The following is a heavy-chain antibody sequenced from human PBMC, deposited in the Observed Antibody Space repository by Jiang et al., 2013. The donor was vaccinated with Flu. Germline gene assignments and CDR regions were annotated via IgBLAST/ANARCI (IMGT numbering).Heavy chain of an antibody. CDR2: YSGST. CDR3: ARSMMIIVWGGDSLGDAFDI. D-gene: IGHD3-16*01. J-gene: IGHJ3*02. Sequence: YSGSTYYNPSLKSRVTISLDTSEDQFSLRLSSVTAADTAVYYCARSMMIIVWGGDSLGDAFDIWGQGTMVTVSS. V-gene: IGHV4-31*02.